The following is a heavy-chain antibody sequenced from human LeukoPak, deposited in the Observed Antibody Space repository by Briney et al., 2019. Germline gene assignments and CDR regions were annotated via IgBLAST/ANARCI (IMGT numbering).Heavy chain of an antibody. V-gene: IGHV4-34*01. J-gene: IGHJ4*02. CDR1: GGSIRGNY. CDR2: VNYSGNT. Sequence: PSETLSLTCSVSGGSIRGNYWSWIRQTQGKGLEWIGEVNYSGNTNYNPSVKSRVAISVDMSKSHLSLRLNSVTAADTAVYYCARVSDFWNEYYDSYFDYWGQGALVIVSS. D-gene: IGHD3-3*01. CDR3: ARVSDFWNEYYDSYFDY.